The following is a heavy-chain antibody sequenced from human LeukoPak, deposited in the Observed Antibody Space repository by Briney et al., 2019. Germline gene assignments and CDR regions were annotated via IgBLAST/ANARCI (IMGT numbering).Heavy chain of an antibody. J-gene: IGHJ4*02. CDR1: GFTFSSYE. D-gene: IGHD3-9*01. CDR2: ISSSGSTI. CDR3: ASQTYYDILTGYGGESH. Sequence: GGSLRLSCAASGFTFSSYEMNWVRQAPGKGLEGVSYISSSGSTIYYADSVKGRFTISRDNAKNSLYLQMNSLRAEDTAVYYCASQTYYDILTGYGGESHWGQGTLVTVSS. V-gene: IGHV3-48*03.